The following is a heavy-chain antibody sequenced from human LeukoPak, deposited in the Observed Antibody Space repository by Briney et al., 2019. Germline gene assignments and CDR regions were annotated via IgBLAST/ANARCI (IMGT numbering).Heavy chain of an antibody. V-gene: IGHV1-2*02. CDR3: ARAGNMVTSQNWFDP. CDR2: INPNSGGT. J-gene: IGHJ5*02. D-gene: IGHD5-18*01. Sequence: ASVKVSCKASGYTFTSYYMHWVRQAPGQGLEWMGWINPNSGGTNYAQKFQGRVTMTRDTSISTAYMELSRLRSDDTAVYYCARAGNMVTSQNWFDPWGQGTLVTVSS. CDR1: GYTFTSYY.